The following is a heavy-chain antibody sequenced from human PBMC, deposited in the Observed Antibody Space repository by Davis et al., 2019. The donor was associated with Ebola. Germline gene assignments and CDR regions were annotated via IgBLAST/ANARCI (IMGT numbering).Heavy chain of an antibody. J-gene: IGHJ3*02. D-gene: IGHD2-8*02. CDR2: IYTGDSDT. V-gene: IGHV5-51*01. CDR1: GNSFSSHW. CDR3: GSLRRTITGMGDGFDI. Sequence: PGGSLRLSCKDSGNSFSSHWIGWVRQMPGKGLEWMGIIYTGDSDTRYSPSFRGQVTISADKSIKTAFLQWGSLKASDSAMDYCGSLRRTITGMGDGFDIWGQGTMVTVSS.